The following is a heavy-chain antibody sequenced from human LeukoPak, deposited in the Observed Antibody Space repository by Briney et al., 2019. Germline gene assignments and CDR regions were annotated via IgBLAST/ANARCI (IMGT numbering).Heavy chain of an antibody. J-gene: IGHJ3*02. CDR2: IKQDGSEK. CDR3: ARERGGATLFLGDAFDI. CDR1: GFTFSSYW. V-gene: IGHV3-7*01. Sequence: TGGSLRLSCAASGFTFSSYWMSWVRQAPGKGLEWVANIKQDGSEKYYVDSVKGRFTISRDNAKNSLYLQMNSLRAEDTAVYYCARERGGATLFLGDAFDIWGQGTMVTVSS. D-gene: IGHD1-26*01.